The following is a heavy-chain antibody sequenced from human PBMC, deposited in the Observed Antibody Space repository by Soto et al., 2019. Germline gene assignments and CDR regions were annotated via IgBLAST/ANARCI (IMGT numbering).Heavy chain of an antibody. D-gene: IGHD2-8*01. CDR2: ISGSGGST. J-gene: IGHJ4*02. CDR1: GFTFSSYA. Sequence: PGGSLRLSCAASGFTFSSYAMSWVRQAPGKGLECVSAISGSGGSTYYADSVKGRFTISRDNSKNTLYLQMNSLRAEDTAVYYCAKAEYCTNGGCSVPGYWGRGTMVTAYS. V-gene: IGHV3-23*01. CDR3: AKAEYCTNGGCSVPGY.